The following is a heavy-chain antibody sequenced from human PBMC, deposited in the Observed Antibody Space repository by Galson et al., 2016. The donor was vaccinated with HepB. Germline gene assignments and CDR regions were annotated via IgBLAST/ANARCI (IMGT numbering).Heavy chain of an antibody. Sequence: SETLSLTCAVDGGSLSGYWWTWIRQPPGKGLEWIGEINHSGRTTYSPSLKSRVTMSADTSENQLSLNLSSVAAADTAVYYCARGRGIDYFYAMDVWGQGTTVTVSS. CDR2: INHSGRT. CDR1: GGSLSGYW. V-gene: IGHV4-34*01. J-gene: IGHJ6*02. D-gene: IGHD2-21*01. CDR3: ARGRGIDYFYAMDV.